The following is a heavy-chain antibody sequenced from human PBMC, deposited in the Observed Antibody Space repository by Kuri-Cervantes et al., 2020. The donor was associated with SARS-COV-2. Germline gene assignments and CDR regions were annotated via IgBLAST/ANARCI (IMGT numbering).Heavy chain of an antibody. J-gene: IGHJ3*02. CDR1: GYTFTSYG. V-gene: IGHV1-18*01. D-gene: IGHD2-2*01. Sequence: ASVKVSCKASGYTFTSYGISWVRQAPGQGLEWMGWISAYNGNTNYAQKLQGRVTMTTDTSTSTAYMELRSLRPDDTAVYYCARDGIDTVVGNDAFDIWGQGTMVTVSS. CDR3: ARDGIDTVVGNDAFDI. CDR2: ISAYNGNT.